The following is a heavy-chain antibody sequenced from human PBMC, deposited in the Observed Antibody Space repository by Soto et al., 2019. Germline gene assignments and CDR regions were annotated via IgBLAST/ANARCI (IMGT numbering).Heavy chain of an antibody. Sequence: GASVKASCKASGYTFTSYYMNWVRQAPGQGLEWLGIINPSGGYTTYTQRFLGRVTMTSDTSTSTVHMELGSLTSEDTAVYYCAIGGGIVVVTAPYDRWGQGTLVTVSS. CDR2: INPSGGYT. V-gene: IGHV1-46*03. J-gene: IGHJ5*02. D-gene: IGHD2-21*02. CDR1: GYTFTSYY. CDR3: AIGGGIVVVTAPYDR.